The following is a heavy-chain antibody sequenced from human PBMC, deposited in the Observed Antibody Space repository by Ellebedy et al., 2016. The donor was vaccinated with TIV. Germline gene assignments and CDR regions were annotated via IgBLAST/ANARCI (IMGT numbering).Heavy chain of an antibody. CDR3: ATRQYYDFWSGYYD. CDR2: IYYSGST. Sequence: SETLSLXCTVSGGSISSGDYYWSWIRQPPGKGLEWIGYIYYSGSTYYNPSLKSRVTISVDTSKNQFSLKLSSVTAADTAVYYCATRQYYDFWSGYYDWGQGTLVTVSS. V-gene: IGHV4-30-4*01. J-gene: IGHJ4*02. CDR1: GGSISSGDYY. D-gene: IGHD3-3*01.